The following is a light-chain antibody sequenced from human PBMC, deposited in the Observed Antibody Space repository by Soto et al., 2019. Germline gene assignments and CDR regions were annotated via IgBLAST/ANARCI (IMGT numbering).Light chain of an antibody. V-gene: IGKV1-39*01. J-gene: IGKJ2*01. CDR3: QHSFNTPPYT. Sequence: DIQMTQSPSSLSAVVGDRVSITCRSSQGIATYLNWYQQKPGKAPRPLIYTASTLESGVPSRFSGNRSVTDFTLTISSVQPEDFATYYCQHSFNTPPYTFGQGTKLEI. CDR2: TAS. CDR1: QGIATY.